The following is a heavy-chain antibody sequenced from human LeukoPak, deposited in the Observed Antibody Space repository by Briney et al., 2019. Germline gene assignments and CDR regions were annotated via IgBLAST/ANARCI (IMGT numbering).Heavy chain of an antibody. V-gene: IGHV4-61*02. CDR3: ARERLSNWFDP. D-gene: IGHD3-16*02. CDR1: GGSISSGSYY. Sequence: PSETLSLTCTVSGGSISSGSYYWSWIRQPAGKGLEWIGRIYTSGSTNYNPSLKSRVTISVDTSKNQSSLKLSSVTAADTAVYYCARERLSNWFDPWGKGTLVTVSS. CDR2: IYTSGST. J-gene: IGHJ5*02.